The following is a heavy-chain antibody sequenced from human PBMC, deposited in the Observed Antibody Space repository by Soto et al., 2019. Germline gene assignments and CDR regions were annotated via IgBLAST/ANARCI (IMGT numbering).Heavy chain of an antibody. J-gene: IGHJ2*01. D-gene: IGHD3-9*01. CDR1: GGSFSGYY. CDR2: INDRGSI. CDR3: ARESHDILTGPPWVWYFDL. V-gene: IGHV4-34*01. Sequence: VQLQQWGAGPLRPLETLSLTCGVSGGSFSGYYWAWIRQSPGKGLEWIGEINDRGSINYTPSLKSRVSISVDTSKNHYSLNLRSVTAADTAVYYCARESHDILTGPPWVWYFDLWGRGTLVTVSS.